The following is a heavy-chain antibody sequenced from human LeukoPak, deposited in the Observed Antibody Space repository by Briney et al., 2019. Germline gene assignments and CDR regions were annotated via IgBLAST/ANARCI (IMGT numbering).Heavy chain of an antibody. D-gene: IGHD2-2*01. Sequence: QAGGSLRLSCAASGFTFSSYGMSWVRQAPGKGLEWVSVIYSGGSTYYADSVKGRFTISRDNSKNTLYLQMNSLRAEDTAVYYCARDVVVVVPAAKPPPYYYYYYYMDVWGKGTTVTISS. CDR1: GFTFSSYG. V-gene: IGHV3-66*01. CDR2: IYSGGST. CDR3: ARDVVVVVPAAKPPPYYYYYYYMDV. J-gene: IGHJ6*03.